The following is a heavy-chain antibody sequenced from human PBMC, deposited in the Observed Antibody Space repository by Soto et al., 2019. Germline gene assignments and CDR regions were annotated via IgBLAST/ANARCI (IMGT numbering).Heavy chain of an antibody. CDR2: ISSNGGST. V-gene: IGHV3-64*01. D-gene: IGHD1-7*01. J-gene: IGHJ6*03. CDR1: GFTFSSYA. CDR3: AREGWNYLHYYYYYYMDV. Sequence: GGSLRLSCAASGFTFSSYAMHWVRQAPGKGLEYVSAISSNGGSTYYANSVKGRFTISRDNSKNTLYLQMGSLRAEDMAVYYCAREGWNYLHYYYYYYMDVWGKGTTVTVSS.